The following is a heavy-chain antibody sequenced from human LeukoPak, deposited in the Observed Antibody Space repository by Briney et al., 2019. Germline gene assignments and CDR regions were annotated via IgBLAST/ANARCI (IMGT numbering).Heavy chain of an antibody. V-gene: IGHV4-34*01. CDR2: INHSGST. Sequence: SETLSLTCAVYGGSFSGYYWSWIRQPPGKGLEWIGEINHSGSTNYNPSLKSRVTISLDTSMNHFSLNLTSVTAADTAVYYCASTTYSRSPYYYGVDVWGQGTTVIVSS. D-gene: IGHD6-6*01. CDR1: GGSFSGYY. CDR3: ASTTYSRSPYYYGVDV. J-gene: IGHJ6*02.